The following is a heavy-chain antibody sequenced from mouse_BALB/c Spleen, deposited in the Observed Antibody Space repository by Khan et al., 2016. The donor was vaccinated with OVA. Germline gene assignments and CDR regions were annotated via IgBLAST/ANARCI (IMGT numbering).Heavy chain of an antibody. CDR3: ARGFYGGPFIY. CDR2: ISDGGSYT. D-gene: IGHD1-1*02. J-gene: IGHJ3*01. CDR1: GFTFSDYY. V-gene: IGHV5-4*02. Sequence: EVELVESGGGLEKPGGSLKLSCAASGFTFSDYYMYWVRQTPEKRLEWVATISDGGSYTYFPDSVKGRFTISRDDVKNNLYLQMSSLKSEDSAMYYCARGFYGGPFIYWGQGTLVTVSA.